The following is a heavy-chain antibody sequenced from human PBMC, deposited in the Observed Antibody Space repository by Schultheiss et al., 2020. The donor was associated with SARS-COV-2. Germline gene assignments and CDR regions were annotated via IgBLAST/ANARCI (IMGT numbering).Heavy chain of an antibody. CDR1: GFTFSSYS. J-gene: IGHJ4*02. CDR3: ARDHGDDFWSGYSALVDY. D-gene: IGHD3-3*01. Sequence: GGSLRLSCAASGFTFSSYSMNWVRQAPGKGLEWVANIKQDESEKYYVDSVKGRFTISRDNAKNSLYLQMNSLRAEDTAVYYCARDHGDDFWSGYSALVDYWGQGTLVTVSS. V-gene: IGHV3-7*03. CDR2: IKQDESEK.